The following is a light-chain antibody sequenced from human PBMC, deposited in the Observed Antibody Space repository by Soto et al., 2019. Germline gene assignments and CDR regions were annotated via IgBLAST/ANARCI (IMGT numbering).Light chain of an antibody. CDR3: QSYESSLSGYV. J-gene: IGLJ1*01. V-gene: IGLV1-40*01. CDR1: SSNIGAGYD. Sequence: QSVLTQPPSVSGAPWQRVTISCTGSSSNIGAGYDVHWYQQLPGTAPKLLIYGNSNRPSGVPDRFSGSKSGTSASLAITGLQAEDEADYYCQSYESSLSGYVFGTGTKLTVL. CDR2: GNS.